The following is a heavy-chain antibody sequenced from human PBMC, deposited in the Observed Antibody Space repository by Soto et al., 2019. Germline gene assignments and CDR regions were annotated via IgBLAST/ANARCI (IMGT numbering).Heavy chain of an antibody. J-gene: IGHJ4*02. Sequence: QVQLVQSGAVVKTPGSLVKVSCKASGATFMNSAITWVRQAPGQGPEWVGMIIPIFGSTNSAPKFRGRVTFTADTSTSTAFMELTRLKSNETAVYYCATSSGLSGQYSAIPDNWGQGTLVHVSS. CDR1: GATFMNSA. CDR3: ATSSGLSGQYSAIPDN. V-gene: IGHV1-69*06. CDR2: IIPIFGST. D-gene: IGHD5-12*01.